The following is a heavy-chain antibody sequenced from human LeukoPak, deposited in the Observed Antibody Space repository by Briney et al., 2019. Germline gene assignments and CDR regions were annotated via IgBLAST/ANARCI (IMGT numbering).Heavy chain of an antibody. CDR1: GFTFSSYA. CDR2: ISGSGGST. D-gene: IGHD6-19*01. Sequence: GGSLRLSCAASGFTFSSYAMSWVRQAPGKGLEWVSAISGSGGSTYYADSVKGRFTISRDDSKNTLYLQMNSLRAEDTAVYYCAKDRPWPRQWLAPYYFEYWGQGTLVTVSS. V-gene: IGHV3-23*01. J-gene: IGHJ4*02. CDR3: AKDRPWPRQWLAPYYFEY.